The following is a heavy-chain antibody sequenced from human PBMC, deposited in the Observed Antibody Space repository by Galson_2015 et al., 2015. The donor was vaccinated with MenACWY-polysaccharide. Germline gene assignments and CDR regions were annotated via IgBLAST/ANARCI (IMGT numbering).Heavy chain of an antibody. D-gene: IGHD6-13*01. J-gene: IGHJ4*02. CDR1: GFSITSYA. V-gene: IGHV3-23*01. CDR3: AKASQWGAAAVGSFDH. CDR2: ISGSGTDI. Sequence: SLRLSCAAPGFSITSYAVNWVRQAPGKWLEWVAVISGSGTDIRYADSVKGRFTISRDTSKSTLYLQMNSLRAEDTAKYYCAKASQWGAAAVGSFDHWGQGTLVTVSS.